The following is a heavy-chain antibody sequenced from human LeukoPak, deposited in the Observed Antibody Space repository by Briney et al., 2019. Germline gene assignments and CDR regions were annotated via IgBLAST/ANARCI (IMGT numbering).Heavy chain of an antibody. Sequence: GASVKVSCRASGYTFTSYGISCVRQAPGQGVEWMGWISAYNGNTNYAQKLQGRVTMTTDTSTSTAYMGLRSLRSDATAVYYCARVGRYPPYSGSYEGFQHWGQGTLVTVSS. J-gene: IGHJ1*01. CDR3: ARVGRYPPYSGSYEGFQH. CDR1: GYTFTSYG. V-gene: IGHV1-18*01. D-gene: IGHD1-26*01. CDR2: ISAYNGNT.